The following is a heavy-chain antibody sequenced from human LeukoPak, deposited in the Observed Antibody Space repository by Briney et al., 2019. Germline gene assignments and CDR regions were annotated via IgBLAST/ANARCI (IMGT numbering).Heavy chain of an antibody. Sequence: PGESLRLSCAASGFTFSSYTMNWVRQAPGKGLEWVSLISSRSSHIYYADSVKGRFTISRDNAKNSLYLQMNSLRAEDTAVYYCARATWDPNYYYYMDVWGKGTTVTISS. J-gene: IGHJ6*03. CDR2: ISSRSSHI. D-gene: IGHD1-26*01. CDR3: ARATWDPNYYYYMDV. CDR1: GFTFSSYT. V-gene: IGHV3-21*01.